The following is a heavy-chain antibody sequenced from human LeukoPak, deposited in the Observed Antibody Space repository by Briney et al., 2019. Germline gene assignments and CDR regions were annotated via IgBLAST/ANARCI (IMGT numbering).Heavy chain of an antibody. CDR1: GFTFSSYA. CDR2: ISGSGGST. Sequence: GGSLRLSCAASGFTFSSYAMSWVRQAPGKGLEWVSAISGSGGSTYYADYVKGRFTISRDNSKNTLYLQMNSLRAEDTAVYYCAKDQLLVPHAFDIWGQGTMVTVSS. CDR3: AKDQLLVPHAFDI. D-gene: IGHD6-19*01. V-gene: IGHV3-23*01. J-gene: IGHJ3*02.